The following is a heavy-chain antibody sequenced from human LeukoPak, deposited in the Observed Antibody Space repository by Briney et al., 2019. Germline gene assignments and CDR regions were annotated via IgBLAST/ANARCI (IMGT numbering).Heavy chain of an antibody. CDR1: GFTFSNYA. J-gene: IGHJ2*01. Sequence: GGSLSLSCADSGFTFSNYAMSWVRQAPGKGLEWVSAISGSGGSTYYADSVKGRFTISRDNSKNTLYLQMNSLRAEDTAVYYCATSAQWYFDLWGRGTLVTVST. V-gene: IGHV3-23*01. CDR3: ATSAQWYFDL. CDR2: ISGSGGST.